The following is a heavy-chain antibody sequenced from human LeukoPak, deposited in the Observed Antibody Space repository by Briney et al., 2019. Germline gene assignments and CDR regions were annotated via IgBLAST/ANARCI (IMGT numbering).Heavy chain of an antibody. CDR2: IFHSGST. CDR3: ARGIYYLIEY. J-gene: IGHJ4*02. V-gene: IGHV4-38-2*01. Sequence: SETLSVTCAVSGYSISSCDYWGWIRQSPGKGLEWIGNIFHSGSTYHNPSLKSRFTISVDTSKNEFSLKLSSVTAADTAVYYCARGIYYLIEYWGQGTLVTVSS. CDR1: GYSISSCDY. D-gene: IGHD3-10*01.